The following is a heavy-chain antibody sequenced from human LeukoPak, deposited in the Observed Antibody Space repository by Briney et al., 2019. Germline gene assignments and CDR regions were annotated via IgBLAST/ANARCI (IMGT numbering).Heavy chain of an antibody. CDR1: SGSISSYY. D-gene: IGHD3-16*01. V-gene: IGHV4-59*08. J-gene: IGHJ3*02. CDR2: IYYSGST. CDR3: ARQTPKDYVLSPWAFDI. Sequence: SETLSLTCTVSSGSISSYYWSWIRQPPGKGLEWIGYIYYSGSTNYNPSLKSRVTISVDTSKNQFSLKLSSVTAADTAVYYCARQTPKDYVLSPWAFDIWGQGTMVTVSS.